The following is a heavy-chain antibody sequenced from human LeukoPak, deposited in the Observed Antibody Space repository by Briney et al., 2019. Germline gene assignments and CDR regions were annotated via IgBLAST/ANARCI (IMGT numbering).Heavy chain of an antibody. Sequence: SETLSLTCTVSGGSISSYYWSWIRQPPGKGLEWIGSIYHSGSTYYNPSLKSRVTISVDTSKNQFSLKLSSVTAANTAVYYCARQGGGAARVFDYWGQGTLVTVSS. CDR1: GGSISSYY. V-gene: IGHV4-59*08. D-gene: IGHD6-6*01. J-gene: IGHJ4*02. CDR3: ARQGGGAARVFDY. CDR2: IYHSGST.